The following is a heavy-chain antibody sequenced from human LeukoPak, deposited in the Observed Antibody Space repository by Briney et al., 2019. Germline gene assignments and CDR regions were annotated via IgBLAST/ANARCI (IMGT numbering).Heavy chain of an antibody. D-gene: IGHD4-11*01. CDR3: ARDPYDYSTYVGENWLDP. J-gene: IGHJ5*02. CDR1: GFTVSSHY. Sequence: GGSLRLSCAASGFTVSSHYMSWVRQAPGKGLEWVSLIYSGGNTYYADSVKGRFTISRDNSKNTLYLQMNSLRAEDTAVYYCARDPYDYSTYVGENWLDPWGQGTLVTVSS. V-gene: IGHV3-66*01. CDR2: IYSGGNT.